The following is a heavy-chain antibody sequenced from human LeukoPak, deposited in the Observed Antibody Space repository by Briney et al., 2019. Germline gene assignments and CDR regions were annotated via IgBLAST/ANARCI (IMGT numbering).Heavy chain of an antibody. CDR2: VNPDGSAK. Sequence: GGSLRLSCAASGFTFSDPWMSWVRQAPGKGLEWVANVNPDGSAKDYVDSVKGRFTLSRDNAGNSLFLQMSSLRAEDTAVYYCATYTHWVAGDVWGQGTTVTVSS. CDR3: ATYTHWVAGDV. J-gene: IGHJ6*02. D-gene: IGHD3-16*01. V-gene: IGHV3-7*01. CDR1: GFTFSDPW.